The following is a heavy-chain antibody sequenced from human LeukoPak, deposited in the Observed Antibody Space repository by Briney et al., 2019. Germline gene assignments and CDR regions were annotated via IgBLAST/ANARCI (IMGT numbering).Heavy chain of an antibody. J-gene: IGHJ4*02. CDR2: ISGSGGST. CDR3: AKDSDSGWYVY. CDR1: GFTFSSYS. D-gene: IGHD6-19*01. V-gene: IGHV3-23*01. Sequence: PGGSLRLSCAASGFTFSSYSMNWVRQAPGKGLEWVSAISGSGGSTYYADSVKGRFTISRDNSKNTLYLQMNSLRAEDTAVYYCAKDSDSGWYVYWGQGTLVTVSS.